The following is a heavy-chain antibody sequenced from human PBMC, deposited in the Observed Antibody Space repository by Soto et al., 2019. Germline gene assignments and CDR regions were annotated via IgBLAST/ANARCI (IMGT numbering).Heavy chain of an antibody. CDR2: TYYRSKWYN. Sequence: PSPTLSLTCAISGDSVSSNSAAWNWIRQSPSRGLEWLGRTYYRSKWYNDYAVSVKSRITINPDTSKNQFSLQLNSVTPEDTAVYYCARDTYSSSWYTGAFDYWGQGTQVTVSS. D-gene: IGHD6-13*01. CDR1: GDSVSSNSAA. CDR3: ARDTYSSSWYTGAFDY. V-gene: IGHV6-1*01. J-gene: IGHJ4*02.